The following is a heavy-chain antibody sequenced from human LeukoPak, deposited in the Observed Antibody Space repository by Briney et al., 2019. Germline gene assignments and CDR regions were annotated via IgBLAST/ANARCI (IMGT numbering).Heavy chain of an antibody. V-gene: IGHV1-46*01. CDR3: ARDLGSPEWYFDL. CDR2: INPSGGST. D-gene: IGHD2-15*01. CDR1: GYTFTSYY. J-gene: IGHJ2*01. Sequence: GASVKVSCKASGYTFTSYYMHWVRQAPGQGLEWMGIINPSGGSTSYAQKFQGRVTMTRDTSTSTVYMELSSLRSEDTAVYYCARDLGSPEWYFDLWAVAPWSLSPQ.